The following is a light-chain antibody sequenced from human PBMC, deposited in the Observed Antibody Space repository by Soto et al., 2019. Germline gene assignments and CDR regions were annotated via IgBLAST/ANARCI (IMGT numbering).Light chain of an antibody. CDR1: QYISNN. Sequence: EIVMTQSPATLSVSPGERATLSCRASQYISNNSAWYQQKLGQAPRLLVYGASTRATGIPARFSGSGSGTEFTLTISGLQSEDFAVYYCQQYSKWPPHFGPGTTVDIK. CDR2: GAS. V-gene: IGKV3-15*01. J-gene: IGKJ3*01. CDR3: QQYSKWPPH.